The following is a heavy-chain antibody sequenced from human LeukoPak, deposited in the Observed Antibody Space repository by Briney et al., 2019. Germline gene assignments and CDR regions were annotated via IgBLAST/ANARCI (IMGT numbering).Heavy chain of an antibody. D-gene: IGHD1-7*01. CDR2: ISSNGSLI. Sequence: PGGALILSCAAPRFTLSSYEMNWVRQATAKGLEWISYISSNGSLIYYTDPVKGRFNIFRDNTKRSLYLQMNSLTVEDTAVYYCARIPRGELRGFDYWGQGTLVTVSS. V-gene: IGHV3-48*03. J-gene: IGHJ4*02. CDR3: ARIPRGELRGFDY. CDR1: RFTLSSYE.